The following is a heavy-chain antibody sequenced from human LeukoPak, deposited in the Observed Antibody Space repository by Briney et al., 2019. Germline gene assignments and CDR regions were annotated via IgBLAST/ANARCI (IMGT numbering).Heavy chain of an antibody. CDR3: ATWPKGFGESL. V-gene: IGHV1-24*01. J-gene: IGHJ4*02. D-gene: IGHD3-10*01. Sequence: GASVKVSCKVSGYTLTELSMHRVRQTPGKGLEWMGGFDPEDGETIYAQKFQGRVTMTEDTSTDTAYMELSSLRSEDTAVYYCATWPKGFGESLWGQRTLVTVSS. CDR2: FDPEDGET. CDR1: GYTLTELS.